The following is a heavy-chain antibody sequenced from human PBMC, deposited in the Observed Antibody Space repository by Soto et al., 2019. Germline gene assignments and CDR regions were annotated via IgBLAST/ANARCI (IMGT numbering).Heavy chain of an antibody. J-gene: IGHJ6*02. CDR1: GGTFSSYA. CDR3: ARHPVSGSYAYYYGMDV. CDR2: IIPIFGTA. D-gene: IGHD1-26*01. V-gene: IGHV1-69*12. Sequence: QVQLVQSGAEVKKPGSSVKVYCKASGGTFSSYAISWVRQAPGQGLEWMGGIIPIFGTADYAQKFQGRVTITADESTSTAYMELSSLRSEDTAVYYCARHPVSGSYAYYYGMDVWGQGTTVTVSS.